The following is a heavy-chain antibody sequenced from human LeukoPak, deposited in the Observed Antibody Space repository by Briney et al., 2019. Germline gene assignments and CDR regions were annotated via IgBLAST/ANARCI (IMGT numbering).Heavy chain of an antibody. CDR1: GGSISSYY. CDR3: ARSCSGGSCYTRAFDI. J-gene: IGHJ3*02. CDR2: IYYSGST. V-gene: IGHV4-59*08. Sequence: PSETLSLTCTVSGGSISSYYWSWIRQPPGKGLEWIGDIYYSGSTNYYPSLKSRVTISVDTSKNQFSLKLSSVTAADTAVYYCARSCSGGSCYTRAFDIWGQGTMVTV. D-gene: IGHD2-15*01.